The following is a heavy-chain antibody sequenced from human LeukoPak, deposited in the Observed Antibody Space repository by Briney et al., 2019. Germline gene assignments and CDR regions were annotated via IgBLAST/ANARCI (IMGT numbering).Heavy chain of an antibody. CDR1: GFSLSDYG. J-gene: IGHJ4*02. D-gene: IGHD2-2*01. V-gene: IGHV3-48*01. CDR3: SRGRYQFLGPNDY. CDR2: ITMNSVV. Sequence: GGSLRLSCAVSGFSLSDYGMTWVRQAPGKGLERVSYITMNSVVFYADSVKGRFTISRDNDKNSMYLQMSSLRAEDTAVYFCSRGRYQFLGPNDYWGQGSLVTVSS.